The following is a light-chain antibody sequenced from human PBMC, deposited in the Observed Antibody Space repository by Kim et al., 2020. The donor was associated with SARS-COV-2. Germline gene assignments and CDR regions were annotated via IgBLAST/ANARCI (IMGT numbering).Light chain of an antibody. V-gene: IGKV1-39*01. Sequence: ASVGDRVTITSRTSQSISSYLNWYQQKPRKAPNPLIYGASSLQSGVPSRFSGRGSGTDFTLTSSSLQPEDFAVYYCQQSASTPYTFGQGTKLEI. J-gene: IGKJ2*01. CDR1: QSISSY. CDR3: QQSASTPYT. CDR2: GAS.